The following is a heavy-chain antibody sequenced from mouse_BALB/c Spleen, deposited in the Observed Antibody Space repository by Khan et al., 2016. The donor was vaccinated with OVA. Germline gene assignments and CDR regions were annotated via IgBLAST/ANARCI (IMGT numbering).Heavy chain of an antibody. J-gene: IGHJ3*01. D-gene: IGHD2-1*01. CDR3: ARSGYGNPFAY. CDR1: GYTFTSFY. Sequence: VQLQQPGAELVKPGASVKISCKASGYTFTSFYMYWVKQRPGQGLEWIGGINPSNGDTHFYEKFKSKATLTVDKSSTTAYMQFSSLTSEDSAGYYCARSGYGNPFAYWGQGTLVTVSA. CDR2: INPSNGDT. V-gene: IGHV1S81*02.